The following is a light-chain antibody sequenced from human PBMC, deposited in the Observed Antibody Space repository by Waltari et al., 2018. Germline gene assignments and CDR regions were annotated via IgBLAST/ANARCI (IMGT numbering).Light chain of an antibody. CDR2: WAS. J-gene: IGKJ2*01. CDR3: QQYYSSPYT. CDR1: QSVLYSSNNKNY. Sequence: DIVMTQSPDSLAVSLGERATINCKSSQSVLYSSNNKNYLSWYQQKLGQPPKLLIYWASTRESGVPDRFSGSGSGTDFTLTISSLQAEDVAVYYCQQYYSSPYTFGQRTKLEIK. V-gene: IGKV4-1*01.